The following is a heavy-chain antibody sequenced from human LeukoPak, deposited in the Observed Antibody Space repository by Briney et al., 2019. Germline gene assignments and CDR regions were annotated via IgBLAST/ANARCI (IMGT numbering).Heavy chain of an antibody. CDR3: ARVSVAANWFDP. Sequence: GGSLRLSCAASGFTFSSYSMNWVRQAPGKGLEWVSSISSSSSYIYYADSVKGRFTISRDNAKNSLYLQMNSLRAEDTAVYYCARVSVAANWFDPWGQGTLVTVSS. CDR2: ISSSSSYI. D-gene: IGHD6-19*01. V-gene: IGHV3-21*01. CDR1: GFTFSSYS. J-gene: IGHJ5*02.